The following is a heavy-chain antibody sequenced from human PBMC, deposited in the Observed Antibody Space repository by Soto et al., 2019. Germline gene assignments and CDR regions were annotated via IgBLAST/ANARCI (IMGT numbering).Heavy chain of an antibody. CDR3: ARARYYYDSSGYGPRYYYYGMDV. CDR2: IYYSGST. Sequence: SETLSLTCTVSGGSISSGDYYWSWIRQPPGKGLEWIGYIYYSGSTYYNPSLKSRVTISVDTSKNQFSLKLSSVTAADTAVYYCARARYYYDSSGYGPRYYYYGMDVWGQGTTVTVSS. CDR1: GGSISSGDYY. J-gene: IGHJ6*02. D-gene: IGHD3-22*01. V-gene: IGHV4-30-4*01.